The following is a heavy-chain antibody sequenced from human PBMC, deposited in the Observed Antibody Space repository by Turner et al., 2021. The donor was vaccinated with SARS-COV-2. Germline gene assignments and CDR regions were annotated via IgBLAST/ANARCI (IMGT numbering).Heavy chain of an antibody. D-gene: IGHD2-15*01. CDR1: GLYFTRYGFY. Sequence: QVLLHESGPGLVKPSETLSLTCTFSGLYFTRYGFYGGWIRQPPGKGLEWMGSIYHSVMLYFNRSLTGRVAMSVDTSKSQFSLKLASATASDTAVYYCARTSSWDALVVGSPADWYFDLWGRGTQVIVSS. J-gene: IGHJ2*01. CDR3: ARTSSWDALVVGSPADWYFDL. V-gene: IGHV4-39*01. CDR2: IYHSVML.